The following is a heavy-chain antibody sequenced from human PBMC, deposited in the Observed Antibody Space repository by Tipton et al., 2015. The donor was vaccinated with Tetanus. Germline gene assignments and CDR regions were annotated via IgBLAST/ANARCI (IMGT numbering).Heavy chain of an antibody. CDR2: IDPSDSYT. J-gene: IGHJ4*01. CDR3: ARRGFPSGVYFFDH. CDR1: GYTFTTYW. D-gene: IGHD3-3*01. Sequence: QLVQSGAEVKKPGESLRISCKASGYTFTTYWINWVRLMPGKGLEWMGTIDPSDSYTKYRPSFQGHVPLSIDKSPDTAYLQWSSLRASDTAIYYCARRGFPSGVYFFDHWGQGTQVTVSS. V-gene: IGHV5-10-1*01.